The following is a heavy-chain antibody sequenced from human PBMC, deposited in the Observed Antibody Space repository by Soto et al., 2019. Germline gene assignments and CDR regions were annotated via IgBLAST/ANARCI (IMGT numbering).Heavy chain of an antibody. CDR1: GYTFTSYY. CDR3: ARGRITIFGVVPGDNYFDY. V-gene: IGHV1-46*03. D-gene: IGHD3-3*01. J-gene: IGHJ4*02. Sequence: ASVKVSCKASGYTFTSYYMHWVRQAPGQGLEWMGIINPSGGSTSYAQKFQGRVTMTRDTSTSTVYMELSSLRSEDTAVYYCARGRITIFGVVPGDNYFDYWGQGTLVTVSS. CDR2: INPSGGST.